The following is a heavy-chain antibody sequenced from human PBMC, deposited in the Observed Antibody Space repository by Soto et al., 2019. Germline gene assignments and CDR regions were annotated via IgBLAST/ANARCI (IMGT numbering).Heavy chain of an antibody. CDR3: ARDHGGSTWFVGVYYFFGMDV. J-gene: IGHJ6*02. V-gene: IGHV3-48*02. D-gene: IGHD6-13*01. CDR1: GFIFSDYT. CDR2: ISSSGGAI. Sequence: GGSLRLSCAASGFIFSDYTMTWVRQAPGRGLEFVSHISSSGGAIFYAESVKGRFTVSRDNAKYSLYLQMNSLRDEDTAVYFCARDHGGSTWFVGVYYFFGMDVWGQGTAVTVSS.